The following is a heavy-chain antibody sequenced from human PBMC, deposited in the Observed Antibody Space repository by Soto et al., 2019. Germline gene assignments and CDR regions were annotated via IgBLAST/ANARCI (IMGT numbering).Heavy chain of an antibody. V-gene: IGHV4-34*01. J-gene: IGHJ6*04. D-gene: IGHD3-3*01. Sequence: SETLSLTCAVYGGSFSGYYWSWIRQPPGKGLEWIGEINHSGSTNYNPSLKSRVTISVDTSKNQLSLKLSSVTAADTAVYYCARALTIFGVGHLSMDGWGKGTTVTVSS. CDR3: ARALTIFGVGHLSMDG. CDR1: GGSFSGYY. CDR2: INHSGST.